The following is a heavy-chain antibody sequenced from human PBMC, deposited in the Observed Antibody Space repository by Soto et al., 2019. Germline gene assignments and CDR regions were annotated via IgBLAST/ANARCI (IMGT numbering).Heavy chain of an antibody. Sequence: EVQLLGSGGGLVQPGGSLRLSCAASGFPFSDHAMSWVRQDPGKGLEWVSSITGSGDNSYFADSVKGRFTVSRDNFKNTLFLQMNSLRAEDTAVYYCAKDLYVQPPSGWFDPWGQGTLVTVSS. J-gene: IGHJ5*02. CDR3: AKDLYVQPPSGWFDP. CDR2: ITGSGDNS. D-gene: IGHD1-26*01. CDR1: GFPFSDHA. V-gene: IGHV3-23*01.